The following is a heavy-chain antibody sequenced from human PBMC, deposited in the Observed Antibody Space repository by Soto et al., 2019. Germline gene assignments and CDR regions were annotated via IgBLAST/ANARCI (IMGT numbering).Heavy chain of an antibody. Sequence: QVRLQESGPGLVKPSETVCLTCDVSSVSITSSNWWTWVRQPPGKGLEWIGKISHSGTVNYNATLRSRVIISVDKPKNQLSLKLMSVTAADTAVYYCARDYDGFDYWGQGILVTVSS. CDR2: ISHSGTV. CDR1: SVSITSSNW. D-gene: IGHD3-16*01. V-gene: IGHV4-4*02. CDR3: ARDYDGFDY. J-gene: IGHJ4*02.